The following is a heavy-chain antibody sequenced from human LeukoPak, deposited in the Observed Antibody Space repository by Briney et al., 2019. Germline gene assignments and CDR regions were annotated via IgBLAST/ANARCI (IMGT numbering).Heavy chain of an antibody. CDR2: INHSGST. CDR3: ARNDSSGQDY. CDR1: GGSFSGYY. D-gene: IGHD3-22*01. V-gene: IGHV4-34*01. J-gene: IGHJ4*02. Sequence: WETLSLTCAVYGGSFSGYYWSWIRQPPGKGLEWIGEINHSGSTNYNPSLKSPVNISGDTSKSQFSLKRTSVTAADTAVYYCARNDSSGQDYWGQGTLVTVSS.